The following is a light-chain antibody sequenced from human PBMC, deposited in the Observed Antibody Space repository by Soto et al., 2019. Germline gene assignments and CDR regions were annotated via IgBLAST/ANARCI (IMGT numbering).Light chain of an antibody. V-gene: IGKV1-27*01. J-gene: IGKJ4*01. CDR3: QEYNSAPLS. Sequence: DVQMTQSPSSLSASVGDRVTITCRASQGIAPYLAWFQQKPGKVPKLLIYAASTLQSGAPSRFRVSGSGTDFTLTISSLQPEDVANYYCQEYNSAPLSFGGGTKVEIK. CDR2: AAS. CDR1: QGIAPY.